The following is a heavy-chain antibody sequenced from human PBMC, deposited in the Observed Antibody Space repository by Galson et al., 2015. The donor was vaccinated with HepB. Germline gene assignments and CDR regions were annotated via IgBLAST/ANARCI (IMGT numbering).Heavy chain of an antibody. V-gene: IGHV5-51*03. CDR2: IYPGDSDT. CDR1: GYNFTTYW. J-gene: IGHJ4*02. Sequence: QSGAEVKKPGESLKISCQTSGYNFTTYWIGWVRQMPGKGLAYMGIIYPGDSDTRYSPAFQGQVTISVDISISTTYLQWSSLKASDTAMYFCAIQGFDPSTWPHHFDYWGQGTLVTVSS. D-gene: IGHD3-16*01. CDR3: AIQGFDPSTWPHHFDY.